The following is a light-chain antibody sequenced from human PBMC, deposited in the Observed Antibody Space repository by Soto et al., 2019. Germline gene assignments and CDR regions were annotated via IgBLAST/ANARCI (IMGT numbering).Light chain of an antibody. J-gene: IGLJ2*01. CDR2: DVS. CDR3: SSDTSSSTLV. Sequence: QSALTQPASVSGSPGESITISCTGTSRDVGGYNYVSWYQQHPGKAPKLMIYDVSNRPSGFSNRFSGSKSGNTASLTIAGLQAEDEADYYCSSDTSSSTLVFGGGTKLTVL. V-gene: IGLV2-14*01. CDR1: SRDVGGYNY.